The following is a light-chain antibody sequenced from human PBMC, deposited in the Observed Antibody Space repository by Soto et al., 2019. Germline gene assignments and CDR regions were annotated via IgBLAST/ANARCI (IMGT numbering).Light chain of an antibody. CDR3: QKFGYSPIN. CDR2: GAS. Sequence: EIVLTHSPGTLSFSPVERSTLFCMSSQSVSSSYLAWYQQKPGQAPRLLIYGASSRATGIPDRFSGTGSGTDFTLTISRLEPEDFAVYYCQKFGYSPINCGQGTRLEIK. CDR1: QSVSSSY. V-gene: IGKV3-20*01. J-gene: IGKJ5*01.